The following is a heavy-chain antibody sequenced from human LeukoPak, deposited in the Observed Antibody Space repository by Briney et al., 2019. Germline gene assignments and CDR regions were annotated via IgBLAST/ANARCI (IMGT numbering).Heavy chain of an antibody. J-gene: IGHJ6*02. V-gene: IGHV1-18*01. CDR1: GYTFASYG. CDR2: ISAYNGHT. Sequence: GASVKVSCKASGYTFASYGISWVRQAPGQGLEWMGWISAYNGHTNYAQKFQGRVTMTTDTSTSTAYMELRSLRSDDTAVYYCARAAPTYYYDSSSYYVDYFYYYGMDVWGQGTTVTVSS. D-gene: IGHD3-22*01. CDR3: ARAAPTYYYDSSSYYVDYFYYYGMDV.